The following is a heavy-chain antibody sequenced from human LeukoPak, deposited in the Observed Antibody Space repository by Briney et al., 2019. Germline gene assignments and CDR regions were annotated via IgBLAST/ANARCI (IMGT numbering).Heavy chain of an antibody. D-gene: IGHD6-13*01. J-gene: IGHJ4*02. CDR3: AKRFRGSSGLYYFDY. CDR2: IRGSGDST. V-gene: IGHV3-23*01. Sequence: GGSLRLSCAASGFTFSSYAMSWVRQAPGKGLEWVSAIRGSGDSTYYADSVRGRFTISRDNSKNTLYLQMNSLRAEDTAVYYCAKRFRGSSGLYYFDYWGQGTLVTVSS. CDR1: GFTFSSYA.